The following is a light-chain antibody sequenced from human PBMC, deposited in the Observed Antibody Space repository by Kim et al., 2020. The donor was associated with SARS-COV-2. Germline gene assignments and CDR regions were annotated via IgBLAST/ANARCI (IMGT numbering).Light chain of an antibody. CDR2: QDS. J-gene: IGLJ3*02. CDR3: QAWDSSTSV. V-gene: IGLV3-1*01. CDR1: KLGDKY. Sequence: VSPGQTDSITCSGDKLGDKYACWYQQKPGQSPVLVIYQDSKRPSGIPERFSGSNSGNTATLTISGTQAMDEADYYCQAWDSSTSVFGGGTQLTVL.